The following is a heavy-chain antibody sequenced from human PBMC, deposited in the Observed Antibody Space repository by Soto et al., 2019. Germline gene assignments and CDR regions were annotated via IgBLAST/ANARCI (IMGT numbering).Heavy chain of an antibody. J-gene: IGHJ4*02. D-gene: IGHD2-2*01. V-gene: IGHV1-69*01. CDR3: ASDREDIVVVPAAD. Sequence: QVQLVQSGAEVKKPGSSVKVSCKASGGTFSRYAISWVRQAPGQGLQWMGGIIPIFGTANYAQKFQDRVTITADEFTSTAYMELSSLRSEDTAVYYCASDREDIVVVPAADWGQGTLVTVSS. CDR2: IIPIFGTA. CDR1: GGTFSRYA.